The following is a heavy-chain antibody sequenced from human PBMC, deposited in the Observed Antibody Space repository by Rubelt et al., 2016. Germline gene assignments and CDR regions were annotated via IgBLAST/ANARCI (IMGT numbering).Heavy chain of an antibody. CDR3: ARGVDASYESSGYYYG. J-gene: IGHJ4*02. CDR1: GGSFSGYY. Sequence: QVQLQQWGAGLLKPSETLSLTCAVYGGSFSGYYWSWIRQPPGKGLEWIGEINHSGSTNYNPSLKGRVTLSVYSSKYPFSLRLSSATAADTAVYYCARGVDASYESSGYYYGWGQGTLVTVSS. CDR2: INHSGST. D-gene: IGHD3-22*01. V-gene: IGHV4-34*01.